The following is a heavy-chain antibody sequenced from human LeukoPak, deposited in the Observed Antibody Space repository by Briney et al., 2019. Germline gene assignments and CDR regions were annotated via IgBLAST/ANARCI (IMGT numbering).Heavy chain of an antibody. CDR1: GYTFTGYY. CDR3: ARGSKSDYYDSSGYYPN. Sequence: GASVKVSCKASGYTFTGYYVYWVRQAPGQGLEWMGWINPNSGGTNYAQKFQGRVTMTRDTSISTAYMELSRLRSDDTAVYYCARGSKSDYYDSSGYYPNWGQGTLVTVSS. D-gene: IGHD3-22*01. CDR2: INPNSGGT. J-gene: IGHJ4*02. V-gene: IGHV1-2*02.